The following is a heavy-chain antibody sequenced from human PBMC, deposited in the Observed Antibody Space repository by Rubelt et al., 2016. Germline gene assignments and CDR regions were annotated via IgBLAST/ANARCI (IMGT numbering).Heavy chain of an antibody. CDR2: INHSGST. CDR1: GGSFSGYY. J-gene: IGHJ1*01. V-gene: IGHV4-34*01. CDR3: ARLGGAYFQH. Sequence: QVQLQQWGAGLLKPSETLSLTCAVYGGSFSGYYWSWIRQPPGKGLEWIGEINHSGSTNYNPSLKSRVTISVDTSKNQFSLKLSSVTAADTAVYYCARLGGAYFQHWGQGTLVTVSS. D-gene: IGHD2-15*01.